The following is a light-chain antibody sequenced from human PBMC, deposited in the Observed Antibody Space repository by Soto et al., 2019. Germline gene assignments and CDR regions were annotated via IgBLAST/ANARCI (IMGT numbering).Light chain of an antibody. V-gene: IGLV1-51*01. J-gene: IGLJ2*01. CDR1: SSNIGSNY. CDR2: DNN. CDR3: GTWDSRLTAVV. Sequence: QPVFTQPPSVSAAPGQKVTISCSGSSSNIGSNYVSWYQQHPGTAPKLLIYDNNERPSGIPDRFSGSKSGTSATLGITGLQTGDEADYYCGTWDSRLTAVVFGGGTKVTVL.